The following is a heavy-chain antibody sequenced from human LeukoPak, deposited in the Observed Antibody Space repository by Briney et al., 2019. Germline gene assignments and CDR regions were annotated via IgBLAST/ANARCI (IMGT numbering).Heavy chain of an antibody. D-gene: IGHD6-13*01. CDR2: IYSGGST. CDR1: GFTVSSSY. CDR3: AREIAAAGTAFDY. V-gene: IGHV3-53*01. Sequence: GGSLRLSCAASGFTVSSSYMNWVRQAPGQGLEWVSVIYSGGSTYYAESVKSRFTISRDNSKNTLYLQMNNLRAEDTAVYYCAREIAAAGTAFDYWGQGTLVTVSS. J-gene: IGHJ4*02.